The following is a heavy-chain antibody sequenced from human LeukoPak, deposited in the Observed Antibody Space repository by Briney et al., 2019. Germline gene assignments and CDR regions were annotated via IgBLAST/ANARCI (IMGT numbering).Heavy chain of an antibody. CDR2: IKQDGSEA. J-gene: IGHJ4*02. V-gene: IGHV3-7*02. CDR1: GFTSSRYW. CDR3: SNGIYDKSY. Sequence: GGSLRLSCAASGFTSSRYWMAWDRQAPGKGLEWVDNIKQDGSEAVYGDSVRGRLTISRDNAKNSLYLQMNSLRGEDTAMYYCSNGIYDKSYWGQGTLVTVSS. D-gene: IGHD2-8*01.